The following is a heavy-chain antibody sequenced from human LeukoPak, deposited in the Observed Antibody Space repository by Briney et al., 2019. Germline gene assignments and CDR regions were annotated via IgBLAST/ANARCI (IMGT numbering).Heavy chain of an antibody. CDR1: GFTFSSYA. CDR3: AKVFYDFWSGYFDY. J-gene: IGHJ4*02. V-gene: IGHV3-23*01. D-gene: IGHD3-3*01. CDR2: ISGSGGST. Sequence: GGSLRLSCVASGFTFSSYAMSWVRQAPGKGLEWVSAISGSGGSTYYADAVKGRFTISRDNSKNTLYLQMNSLRGEDSALYYCAKVFYDFWSGYFDYWGQGTLVTVSS.